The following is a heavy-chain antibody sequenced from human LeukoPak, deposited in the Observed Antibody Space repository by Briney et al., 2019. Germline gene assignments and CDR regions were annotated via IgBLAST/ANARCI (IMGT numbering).Heavy chain of an antibody. CDR1: GFTFSSYE. D-gene: IGHD6-19*01. Sequence: GGSLRLSCAASGFTFSSYEMNWVRQAPGKGLGWVSYISSSGSTRTYADSVKGRFTISRDNAKNSLYLEMNSLRAEDTAVYYCAREIVSAVAGDFDYWGQGTLVTVSS. J-gene: IGHJ4*02. CDR2: ISSSGSTR. CDR3: AREIVSAVAGDFDY. V-gene: IGHV3-48*03.